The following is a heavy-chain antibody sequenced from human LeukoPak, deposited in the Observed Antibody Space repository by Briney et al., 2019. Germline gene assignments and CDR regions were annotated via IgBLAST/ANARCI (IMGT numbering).Heavy chain of an antibody. CDR2: IYYSGST. CDR3: ARDSPNWGPTEYWYFDL. D-gene: IGHD7-27*01. CDR1: GGSISSGGYY. V-gene: IGHV4-31*03. J-gene: IGHJ2*01. Sequence: SQTLSLTCTVSGGSISSGGYYWSWIRQHPGKGLERIGYIYYSGSTYYNPSLKSRVTISVDTSKNQFSLKLSSVTAADTAVYYCARDSPNWGPTEYWYFDLWGRGTLVTVSS.